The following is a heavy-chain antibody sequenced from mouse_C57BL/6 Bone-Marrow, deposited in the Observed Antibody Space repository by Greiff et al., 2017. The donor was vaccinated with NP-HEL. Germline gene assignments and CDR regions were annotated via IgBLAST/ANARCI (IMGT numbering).Heavy chain of an antibody. CDR3: ARYDYDDSYYAMDY. D-gene: IGHD2-4*01. J-gene: IGHJ4*01. CDR1: GFSLTSYG. CDR2: IWSGGST. Sequence: VKLMESGPGLVQPSQSLSITCTVSGFSLTSYGVHWVRQSPGKGLEWLGVIWSGGSTDYNAAFISRLSISKDNSKSQVFFKMNSLQADDTAIYYCARYDYDDSYYAMDYWGQGTSVTVSS. V-gene: IGHV2-2*01.